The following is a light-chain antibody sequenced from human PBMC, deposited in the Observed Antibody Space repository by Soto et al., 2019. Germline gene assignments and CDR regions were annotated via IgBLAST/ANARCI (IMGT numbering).Light chain of an antibody. CDR3: SSYTTTSTQV. CDR2: EVS. CDR1: SSDVGGYDY. J-gene: IGLJ2*01. V-gene: IGLV2-14*01. Sequence: QSALTQPASVSGSPGQSITLSCNETSSDVGGYDYVSWYQHHPGKAPKLMIYEVSNRPSGISNRFSGSKSGNTASLTISGLQAEDEADYYCSSYTTTSTQVFGGGTKLTVL.